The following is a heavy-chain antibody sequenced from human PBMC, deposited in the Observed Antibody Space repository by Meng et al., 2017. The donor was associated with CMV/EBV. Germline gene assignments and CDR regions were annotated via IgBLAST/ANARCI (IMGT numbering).Heavy chain of an antibody. CDR3: ARDNGARPGRPYYYYGMDV. CDR2: IKQDGSEK. Sequence: GESLKISCAASGFTFSSYWMSWVRQAPGKGLEWVANIKQDGSEKYYVDSVKGRFTISRDNAKNSLYLQMNSLRAEDTAVYYCARDNGARPGRPYYYYGMDVWGQGTTVTVSS. D-gene: IGHD6-6*01. CDR1: GFTFSSYW. V-gene: IGHV3-7*03. J-gene: IGHJ6*02.